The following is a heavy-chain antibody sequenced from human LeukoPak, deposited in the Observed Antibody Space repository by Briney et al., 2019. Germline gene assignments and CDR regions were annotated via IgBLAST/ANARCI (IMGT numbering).Heavy chain of an antibody. J-gene: IGHJ6*02. CDR2: ISDSGGST. Sequence: GGSLRLSCSASGFPFSSYAMHWVRQAPGKGLEYVSAISDSGGSTYYADSVKGRFTISRDNSKNTLYLQMSSLRAEDTAVYFCVRGYSFGPYGMDVWGQGTTVTASS. D-gene: IGHD2-15*01. CDR3: VRGYSFGPYGMDV. V-gene: IGHV3-64D*09. CDR1: GFPFSSYA.